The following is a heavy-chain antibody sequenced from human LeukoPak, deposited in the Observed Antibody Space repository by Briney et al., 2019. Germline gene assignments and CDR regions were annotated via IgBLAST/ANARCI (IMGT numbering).Heavy chain of an antibody. V-gene: IGHV4-4*07. CDR2: IYTSGST. J-gene: IGHJ4*01. Sequence: PSETLSLTCTVSGGSISSYYWSWIRQPAGKGLEWIGRIYTSGSTNYNPSLKSRVTMSVDTSKNQFSLKLSSVTAADTAVYYCARGWYYDILTGYYNGFDYWGRGTLVTVSS. CDR3: ARGWYYDILTGYYNGFDY. CDR1: GGSISSYY. D-gene: IGHD3-9*01.